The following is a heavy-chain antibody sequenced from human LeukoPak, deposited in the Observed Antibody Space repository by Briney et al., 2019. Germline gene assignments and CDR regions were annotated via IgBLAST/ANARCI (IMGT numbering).Heavy chain of an antibody. V-gene: IGHV1-24*01. CDR3: ATDSTYYYGLEFDP. CDR1: GYTLTELS. J-gene: IGHJ5*02. Sequence: GASVEVSCKVSGYTLTELSMHWVRQAPGKGLEWMGGFDPEDGETIYAQKFQGRVTMTEDTSTDTAYMELSSLRSEDTAVYYCATDSTYYYGLEFDPWGQGTLATVSS. D-gene: IGHD3-10*01. CDR2: FDPEDGET.